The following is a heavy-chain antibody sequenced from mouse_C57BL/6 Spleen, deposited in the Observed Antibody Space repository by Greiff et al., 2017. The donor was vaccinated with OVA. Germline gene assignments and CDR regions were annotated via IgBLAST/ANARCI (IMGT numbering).Heavy chain of an antibody. J-gene: IGHJ2*01. V-gene: IGHV1-61*01. CDR3: ARSGYDYSYYFDY. CDR1: GYTFTSYW. Sequence: QVQLQQPGAELVRPGSSVKLSCKASGYTFTSYWMDWVKQRPGQGLEWIGNIYPSDSETHYNQKFKDKATLTVDKSSSTAYMQLSSLTSEDSAVYYCARSGYDYSYYFDYWGQGTTLTVSS. CDR2: IYPSDSET. D-gene: IGHD2-4*01.